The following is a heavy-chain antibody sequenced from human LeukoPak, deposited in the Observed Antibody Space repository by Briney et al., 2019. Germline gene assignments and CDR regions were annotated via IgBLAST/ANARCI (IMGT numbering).Heavy chain of an antibody. D-gene: IGHD3-22*01. V-gene: IGHV1-18*01. CDR3: ATPRYSDNRGYYYDLTY. Sequence: ASVKVSCKASGYTFTSYGVSWVRQAPGQGLEWMGWISTYNGETIYAQKFQGRVTMTEDTSIDTAYLDLSSLRSEDTAVYYCATPRYSDNRGYYYDLTYWGQGTLVTVSS. J-gene: IGHJ4*02. CDR1: GYTFTSYG. CDR2: ISTYNGET.